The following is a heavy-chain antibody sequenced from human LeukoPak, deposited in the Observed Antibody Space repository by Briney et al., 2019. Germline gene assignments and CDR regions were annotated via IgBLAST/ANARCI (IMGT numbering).Heavy chain of an antibody. Sequence: GGSLRLSCVASGFTFSRYDMHWVRQAPGKGLQWVAVISFDGGNEIYADSVKGRFTISRDNSKGTVYLQMNSLRPEDTAVYYCAKDDAWLQFGDWGRGTLVTVSS. CDR2: ISFDGGNE. J-gene: IGHJ4*02. CDR1: GFTFSRYD. CDR3: AKDDAWLQFGD. D-gene: IGHD5-24*01. V-gene: IGHV3-30-3*01.